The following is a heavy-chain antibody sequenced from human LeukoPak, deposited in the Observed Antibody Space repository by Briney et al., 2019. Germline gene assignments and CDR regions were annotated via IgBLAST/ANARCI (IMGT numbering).Heavy chain of an antibody. V-gene: IGHV1-24*01. CDR3: ATRLGYCSSTSCYFTAPYYFDY. J-gene: IGHJ4*02. D-gene: IGHD2-2*01. Sequence: GASVKVSCKVSGYTLTELSMHWVRQAPGKGLEWMGGFDPEDGETIYAQKFQGRVTMTEDTSTDTAYMELSSLRSEDTAVYYCATRLGYCSSTSCYFTAPYYFDYWGQGTLVTVSS. CDR2: FDPEDGET. CDR1: GYTLTELS.